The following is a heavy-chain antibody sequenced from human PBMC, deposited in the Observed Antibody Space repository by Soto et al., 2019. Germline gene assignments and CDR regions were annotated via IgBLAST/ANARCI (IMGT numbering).Heavy chain of an antibody. Sequence: QVQLVQSGAEVKQPGASVKVSCKASGYTFTNYGFTWVRQAPGQGLEWLGWISTYNGNTKYAQKVQGRLTMTTDTSTSTANMELTSPRSDDTALYYCARTTVTASYYYMDVWGKGSTVTVSS. CDR2: ISTYNGNT. CDR1: GYTFTNYG. CDR3: ARTTVTASYYYMDV. V-gene: IGHV1-18*01. D-gene: IGHD4-17*01. J-gene: IGHJ6*03.